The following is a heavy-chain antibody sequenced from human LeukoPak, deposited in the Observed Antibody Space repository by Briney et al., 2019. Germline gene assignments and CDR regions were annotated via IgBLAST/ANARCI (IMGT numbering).Heavy chain of an antibody. J-gene: IGHJ4*02. CDR2: INPSGGST. CDR1: GYTFTSYD. V-gene: IGHV1-46*01. CDR3: ARARVRFLEWSPLGY. Sequence: ASVKVSCKASGYTFTSYDINWVRQATGQGLEWMGIINPSGGSTSYAQKFQGRVTMTRDTSTSTVYMELSSLRSEDTAVYYCARARVRFLEWSPLGYWGQGTLVTVSS. D-gene: IGHD3-3*01.